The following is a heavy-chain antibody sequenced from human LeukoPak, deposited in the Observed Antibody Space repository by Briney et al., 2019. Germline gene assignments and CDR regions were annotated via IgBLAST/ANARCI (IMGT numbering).Heavy chain of an antibody. V-gene: IGHV4-34*01. CDR2: INHSGST. CDR1: GGSISSYY. CDR3: ARSVSRLLEWFPYYYYMDV. Sequence: SETLSLTCTVSGGSISSYYWSWIRRPPGKGLEWIGEINHSGSTNYNPSLKSRVTISVDTSKNQFSLKLSSVTAADTAVYYCARSVSRLLEWFPYYYYMDVWGKGTTVTVSS. D-gene: IGHD3-3*01. J-gene: IGHJ6*03.